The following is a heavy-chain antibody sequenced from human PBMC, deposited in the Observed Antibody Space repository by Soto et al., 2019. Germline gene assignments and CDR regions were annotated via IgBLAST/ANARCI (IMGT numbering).Heavy chain of an antibody. CDR1: GSFFANYG. CDR2: ISLYTGNT. D-gene: IGHD3-16*01. V-gene: IGHV1-18*01. CDR3: VMVDNYVTPTPQDV. Sequence: QVQLVQSGDEAKKPGASVKVSCKASGSFFANYGMAGGRQPPGQGLNWREWISLYTGNTNSASKVQGRLTMTPDTSTSTAYMDLGSLTSDDTAVYYCVMVDNYVTPTPQDVWGQGTTVTVSS. J-gene: IGHJ6*02.